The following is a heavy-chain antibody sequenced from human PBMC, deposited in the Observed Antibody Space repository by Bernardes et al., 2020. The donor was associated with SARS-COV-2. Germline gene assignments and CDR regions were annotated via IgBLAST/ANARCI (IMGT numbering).Heavy chain of an antibody. Sequence: GGSLRLSCSASGFTFNTYAMTWVRQAPGKGLECVSAISSAGHTYYVDSVKGRFTISRDNAKNSLYLQMNSLRAEDTAVYYCARADFWSGYYLDYWGQGTLVTVSS. J-gene: IGHJ4*02. CDR1: GFTFNTYA. CDR3: ARADFWSGYYLDY. CDR2: ISSAGHT. V-gene: IGHV3-23*05. D-gene: IGHD3-3*01.